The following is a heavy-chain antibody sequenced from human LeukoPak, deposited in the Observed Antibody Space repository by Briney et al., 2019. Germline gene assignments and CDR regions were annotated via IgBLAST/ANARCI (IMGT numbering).Heavy chain of an antibody. CDR3: ARVPYSSSSPFDY. V-gene: IGHV5-51*01. D-gene: IGHD6-6*01. CDR1: GYSCTSYW. Sequence: GESLKISCKGSGYSCTSYWIGWVRQMPGKGLEWMGIIYPGDSDTRYSPSFQGQVTISADKSISTAYLQWSSLKASDTAMYYCARVPYSSSSPFDYWGQGTLVTVSS. J-gene: IGHJ4*02. CDR2: IYPGDSDT.